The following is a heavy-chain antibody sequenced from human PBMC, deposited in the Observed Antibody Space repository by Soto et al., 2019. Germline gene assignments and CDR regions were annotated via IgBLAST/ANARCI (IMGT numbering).Heavy chain of an antibody. CDR2: VRGKPNSYAT. Sequence: GGSLRLSCAASGFIFSASAMHWVRQAPGKGLEWVGHVRGKPNSYATLYAASVTGRFTISRDDSKNTAYLQMNSLRAEDTAVYYCARVQLYYNDISGRPLNAFDIWGQGTMVTVSS. CDR3: ARVQLYYNDISGRPLNAFDI. CDR1: GFIFSASA. V-gene: IGHV3-73*01. D-gene: IGHD3-22*01. J-gene: IGHJ3*02.